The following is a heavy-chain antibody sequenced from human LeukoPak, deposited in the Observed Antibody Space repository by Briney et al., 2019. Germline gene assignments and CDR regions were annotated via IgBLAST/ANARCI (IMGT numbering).Heavy chain of an antibody. CDR2: IGSSGSTV. V-gene: IGHV3-48*03. CDR3: AREYSPTYYYDSSGYRTFDY. D-gene: IGHD3-22*01. CDR1: GFSFSSYE. Sequence: GGSLRLSCAASGFSFSSYEMNWVRQAPGKGLEWVSYIGSSGSTVYYADSVKGRFTISRDNAKNSMYLQMNSLRDEDTAVYYCAREYSPTYYYDSSGYRTFDYWGQGTLVTVSS. J-gene: IGHJ4*02.